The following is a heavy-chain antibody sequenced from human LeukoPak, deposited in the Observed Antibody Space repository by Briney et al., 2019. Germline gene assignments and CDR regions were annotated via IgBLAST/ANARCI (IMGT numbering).Heavy chain of an antibody. CDR1: GYTFTGYN. J-gene: IGHJ6*03. D-gene: IGHD6-19*01. Sequence: APVKVSCKTSGYTFTGYNMHWVRQAPGQGLEWMGWIDPSNGGTTYAQKFQGRVTMTTDTSTSTAYMDRSSLRSDDTAVYYCARDLRYSSGWSASGMDVWGKGTTVTISS. CDR3: ARDLRYSSGWSASGMDV. V-gene: IGHV1-2*02. CDR2: IDPSNGGT.